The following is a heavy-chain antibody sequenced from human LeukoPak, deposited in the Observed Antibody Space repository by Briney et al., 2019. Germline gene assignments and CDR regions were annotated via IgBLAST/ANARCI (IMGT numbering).Heavy chain of an antibody. V-gene: IGHV3-21*01. J-gene: IGHJ6*03. CDR2: ISGTSKYI. CDR3: AELGITMIGGV. CDR1: GFSLSSYS. Sequence: GGSLRLSCAGSGFSLSSYSMHWVRQAPGKGLEWVSSISGTSKYIHYSDSVKGRFTISRDNAKNSLYLQMNSLRAEDTAVYYCAELGITMIGGVWGKGTTVTIS. D-gene: IGHD3-10*02.